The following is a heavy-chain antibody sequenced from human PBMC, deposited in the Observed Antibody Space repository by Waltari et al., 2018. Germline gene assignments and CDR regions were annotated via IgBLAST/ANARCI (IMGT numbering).Heavy chain of an antibody. CDR2: INPSGGST. D-gene: IGHD4-17*01. CDR1: GYTFTSYY. CDR3: ARASAYDDYEEYYYYYMDV. Sequence: QVQLVQSGAEVTKPGASVKVSCKASGYTFTSYYIHWVRQAPGQGLEWMGLINPSGGSTSYPQKFQGRVTVTRDTSTSTVYMELSSLRSEDTAVYYCARASAYDDYEEYYYYYMDVWGKGTTVTVSS. J-gene: IGHJ6*03. V-gene: IGHV1-46*01.